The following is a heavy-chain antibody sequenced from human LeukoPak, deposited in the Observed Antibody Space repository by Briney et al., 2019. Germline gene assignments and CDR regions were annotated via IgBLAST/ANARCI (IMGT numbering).Heavy chain of an antibody. J-gene: IGHJ4*02. CDR2: IRSKAYGGTT. Sequence: GGSLRLSCAASGFTFSSYNMNWFRQAPGKGLEWVGFIRSKAYGGTTEYAAFVEGRFAISRDDSKSIAYLQINSLKIEDTAIYYCARDGTVTTWFDYWGQGTLVTVSS. D-gene: IGHD4-17*01. CDR3: ARDGTVTTWFDY. CDR1: GFTFSSYN. V-gene: IGHV3-49*03.